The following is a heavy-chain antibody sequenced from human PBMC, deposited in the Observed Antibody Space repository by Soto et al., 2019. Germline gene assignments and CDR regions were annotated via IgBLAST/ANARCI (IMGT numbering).Heavy chain of an antibody. D-gene: IGHD3-16*01. CDR3: ARDLGGYASH. CDR1: GFTFSNYW. Sequence: EVPLVESGGGLVQPGGSLRLSCAASGFTFSNYWIHCVRQSPGKGPVWVSRINTHGSTTNYADSVKGRFTISRDNAKNTLYLQTHRRGAEDTAVYFCARDLGGYASHWGQGTLVTVSS. J-gene: IGHJ4*02. V-gene: IGHV3-74*01. CDR2: INTHGSTT.